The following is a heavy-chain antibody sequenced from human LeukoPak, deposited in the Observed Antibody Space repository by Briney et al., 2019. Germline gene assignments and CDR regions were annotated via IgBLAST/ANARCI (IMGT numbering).Heavy chain of an antibody. CDR2: ISSSSSYI. V-gene: IGHV3-21*01. CDR1: GFTFSSYS. CDR3: ARDRHSGSYYEYDY. Sequence: PGGSLRLSCAASGFTFSSYSMNWVRQAPGKGLEWVSSISSSSSYIYYADSVKGRFTISRDNAKNSLYLQMNSLRAEDTAVYYCARDRHSGSYYEYDYWGQGTLVTVSS. D-gene: IGHD1-26*01. J-gene: IGHJ4*02.